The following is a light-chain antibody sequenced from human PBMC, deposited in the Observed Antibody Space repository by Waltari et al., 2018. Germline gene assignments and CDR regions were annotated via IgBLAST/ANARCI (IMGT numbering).Light chain of an antibody. CDR2: EIS. CDR3: CSFAGYGIYV. Sequence: QSALTQPASVSGSPGQSITISCTAVNSNVDILHLVSWYQHHPGRNPRLLIYEISQRPSGISNLVSGSKSGNTASLIISGLQPEDEADYFCCSFAGYGIYVFGSGTQVSVL. J-gene: IGLJ1*01. V-gene: IGLV2-23*02. CDR1: NSNVDILHL.